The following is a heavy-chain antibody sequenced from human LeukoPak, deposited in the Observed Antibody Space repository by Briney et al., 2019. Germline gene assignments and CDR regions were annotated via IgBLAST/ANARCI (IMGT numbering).Heavy chain of an antibody. Sequence: GGSLRPSCAASGFTFNRSWMNWFRQAPGKGLEWVANMDPSGSQKRYVDSVKGRFTISKDNPGTSLYLEMYSLRAEDTAIYYCAIWTSGNYWGQGTPVTVSS. J-gene: IGHJ4*02. CDR3: AIWTSGNY. V-gene: IGHV3-7*01. CDR1: GFTFNRSW. D-gene: IGHD1-1*01. CDR2: MDPSGSQK.